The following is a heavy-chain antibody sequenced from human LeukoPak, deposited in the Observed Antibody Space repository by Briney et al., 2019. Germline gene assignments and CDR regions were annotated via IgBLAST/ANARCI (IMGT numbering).Heavy chain of an antibody. V-gene: IGHV1-2*06. CDR1: GYTFTGYY. Sequence: GASVKVSCKASGYTFTGYYMHWVRQAPGPGLEWMGRINPNSGGTNYAQKFQGRVTMTRDTSISTAYMELSRLRSDDTAVYYCARRGFGDQGRPKAFDIWGQGTMVTVSS. CDR2: INPNSGGT. D-gene: IGHD3-10*01. CDR3: ARRGFGDQGRPKAFDI. J-gene: IGHJ3*02.